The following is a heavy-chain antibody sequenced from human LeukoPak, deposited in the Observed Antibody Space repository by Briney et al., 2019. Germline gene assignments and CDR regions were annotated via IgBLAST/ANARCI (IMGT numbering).Heavy chain of an antibody. CDR3: ASGYYSIYYFDY. CDR1: GFTFSRYW. V-gene: IGHV3-7*01. CDR2: IKQDGSEK. D-gene: IGHD3-22*01. Sequence: GGSLRLPCAASGFTFSRYWMSWVRQAPGKGLEWVANIKQDGSEKYYVDSVKGRFTISRDNAKNSLYLQMNSLRAEDTAVYYCASGYYSIYYFDYWGQGTLVTVSS. J-gene: IGHJ4*02.